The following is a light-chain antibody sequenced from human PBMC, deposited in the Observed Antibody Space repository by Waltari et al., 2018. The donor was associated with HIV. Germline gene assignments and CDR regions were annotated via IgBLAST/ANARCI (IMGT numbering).Light chain of an antibody. CDR1: SSNIGTNY. CDR2: RNN. Sequence: QSVLTQPPSASGTPGQRVTISCSGSSSNIGTNYIYWYQQLPGTAPKLLIYRNNQRPSVVPDRCSGSKSGTSVFLAISGLRSEDEADYYCAAWDENLSGRVVFGGGTKLTVL. V-gene: IGLV1-47*01. CDR3: AAWDENLSGRVV. J-gene: IGLJ2*01.